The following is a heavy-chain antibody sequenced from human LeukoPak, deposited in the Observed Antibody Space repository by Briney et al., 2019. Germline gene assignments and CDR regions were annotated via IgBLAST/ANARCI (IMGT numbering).Heavy chain of an antibody. CDR3: ARRGNAFDI. J-gene: IGHJ3*02. CDR2: INSDGDSA. CDR1: GFSFSTYA. D-gene: IGHD3-16*01. V-gene: IGHV3-23*01. Sequence: PGGSLRLSCVASGFSFSTYAMTWVRQAPGKGLEWVSFINSDGDSAYYADFVKGRFTTSRDNSKNTLYLQMNSLRAEDTALYYCARRGNAFDIWGQGTMVTVSS.